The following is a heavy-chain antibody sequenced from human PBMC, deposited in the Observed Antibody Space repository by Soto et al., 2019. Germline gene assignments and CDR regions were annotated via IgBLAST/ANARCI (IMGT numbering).Heavy chain of an antibody. CDR1: GGSISTSNW. CDR3: ASARATIAAAAIFDC. Sequence: QVQLQESGPGLVKPSGTLSLTCAVSGGSISTSNWWSWVRQPPGKGLEWIGEVYRTGSTNYNPSLESRLTIAVDKSKNPFSLKLTPVTAADTAVYSCASARATIAAAAIFDCWGQGTLVTVSS. D-gene: IGHD6-13*01. J-gene: IGHJ4*02. CDR2: VYRTGST. V-gene: IGHV4-4*02.